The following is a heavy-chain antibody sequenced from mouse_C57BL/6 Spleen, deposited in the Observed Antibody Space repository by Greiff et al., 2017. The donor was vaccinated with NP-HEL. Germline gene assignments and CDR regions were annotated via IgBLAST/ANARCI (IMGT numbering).Heavy chain of an antibody. J-gene: IGHJ2*01. Sequence: QVQLQQPGAELVKPGASVKLSCKASGYTFTSYWMQWVKQRPGQGLEWIGEIDPSDSYTNYNQKFKGKATFTADTSSNTAYMQLSSLTTEDSAIYYCARGGYWGQGTTLTVSS. V-gene: IGHV1-50*01. CDR2: IDPSDSYT. CDR1: GYTFTSYW. CDR3: ARGGY.